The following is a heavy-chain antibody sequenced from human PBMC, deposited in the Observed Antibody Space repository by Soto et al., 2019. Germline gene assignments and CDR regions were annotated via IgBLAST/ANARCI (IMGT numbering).Heavy chain of an antibody. J-gene: IGHJ4*02. D-gene: IGHD6-19*01. CDR1: GFTFSSYA. CDR2: ISGSGGST. V-gene: IGHV3-23*01. Sequence: PGGSLRLSCAASGFTFSSYAMSWVRQAPGKGLEWVSAISGSGGSTYYADSVKGRFTISRDNSKNTLYLQMNSLRAEDTAVYYCAKLSGGGGWFNYFDYWGQGTLLTVSS. CDR3: AKLSGGGGWFNYFDY.